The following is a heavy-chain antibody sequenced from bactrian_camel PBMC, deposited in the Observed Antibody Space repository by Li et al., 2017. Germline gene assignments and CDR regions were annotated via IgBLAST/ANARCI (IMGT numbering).Heavy chain of an antibody. J-gene: IGHJ7*01. D-gene: IGHD6*01. Sequence: VQLVESGGGSVQAGGSLRLSCAASGSAASSLYMAWFRQAPGNEREGVAYIAINGGTDYTHSVAGRFTISQDKGKNTVYLQMNDLKPEDSGTYYCAAKVVEGSCSTVTAIDLWGRGTQVTVS. CDR2: IAINGGT. V-gene: IGHV3S10*01. CDR1: GSAASSLY.